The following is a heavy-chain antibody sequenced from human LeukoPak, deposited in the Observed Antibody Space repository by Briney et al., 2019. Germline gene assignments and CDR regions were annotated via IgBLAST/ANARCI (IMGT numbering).Heavy chain of an antibody. CDR3: ARVTSEWELPFDY. Sequence: GASVKVSCKASGYTFTGYYMHWVRQAPGQGLEWMGWISPNSGGTNYAQKFQGRVTMTRDTSISTAYMELSRLRSDDTAVYYCARVTSEWELPFDYWGQGTLVTVSS. V-gene: IGHV1-2*02. J-gene: IGHJ4*02. CDR2: ISPNSGGT. D-gene: IGHD1-26*01. CDR1: GYTFTGYY.